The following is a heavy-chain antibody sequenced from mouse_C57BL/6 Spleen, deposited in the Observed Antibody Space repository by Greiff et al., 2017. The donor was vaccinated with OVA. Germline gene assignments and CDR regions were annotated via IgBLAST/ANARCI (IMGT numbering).Heavy chain of an antibody. J-gene: IGHJ2*01. Sequence: EVKLMESGPELVKPGDSVKISCKASGYSFTGYFMNWVMQSHGKSLEWIGRINPYNGDTFYNQKFKGKATLTVDKSSSTAHMELRSLTSEDSAVYYCARGILDYWGQGTTLTVSS. V-gene: IGHV1-20*01. CDR3: ARGILDY. CDR2: INPYNGDT. CDR1: GYSFTGYF.